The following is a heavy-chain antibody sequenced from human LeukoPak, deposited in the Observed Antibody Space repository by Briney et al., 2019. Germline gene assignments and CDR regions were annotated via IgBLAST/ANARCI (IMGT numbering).Heavy chain of an antibody. Sequence: PSETLSLTCAVYGGSFSGYYWSWIRQPPGKGLEWIGEINHSGSTNCNPSLKSRVTISVDTSKNQFSLKLSSVTAADTAVYYCARGRRVFYYDSSGYYFVYWGQGTLVTVSS. V-gene: IGHV4-34*01. CDR3: ARGRRVFYYDSSGYYFVY. J-gene: IGHJ4*02. CDR1: GGSFSGYY. CDR2: INHSGST. D-gene: IGHD3-22*01.